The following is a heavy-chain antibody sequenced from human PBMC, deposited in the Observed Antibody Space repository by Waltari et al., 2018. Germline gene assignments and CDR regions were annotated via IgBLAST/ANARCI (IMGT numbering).Heavy chain of an antibody. D-gene: IGHD3-22*01. Sequence: QLQLRESGPGLVKPSETLSLTCTVSGGPISSSSYYWAWFRRPQGKGLEWIGSIYYSGSTYYNPSLKSRVTISVDTSKNQFSLKLSSVTAADTAVYYCARGHITYYYDSSGYYYDYWGQGTLVTVSS. CDR1: GGPISSSSYY. CDR3: ARGHITYYYDSSGYYYDY. CDR2: IYYSGST. J-gene: IGHJ4*02. V-gene: IGHV4-39*07.